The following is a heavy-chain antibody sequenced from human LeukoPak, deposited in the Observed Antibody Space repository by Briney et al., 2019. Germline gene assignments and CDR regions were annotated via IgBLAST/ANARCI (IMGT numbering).Heavy chain of an antibody. CDR1: GFTFSSYA. Sequence: GGSLRLSCAPSGFTFSSYAMSWVRQAPGKGLEWVSAISGSGGSTHYADSVKGRFTISRDNSKNTLYLQMNSLRAEDTAVYYCGTGYSSSWYWVYWGQGTLVTVSS. CDR2: ISGSGGST. D-gene: IGHD6-13*01. J-gene: IGHJ4*02. V-gene: IGHV3-23*01. CDR3: GTGYSSSWYWVY.